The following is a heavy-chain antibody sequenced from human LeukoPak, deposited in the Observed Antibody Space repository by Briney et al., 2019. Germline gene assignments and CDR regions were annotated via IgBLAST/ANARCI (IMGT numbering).Heavy chain of an antibody. CDR1: GFTFSSYW. J-gene: IGHJ6*03. D-gene: IGHD2-2*01. V-gene: IGHV3-7*01. Sequence: PGGSLRLFCAASGFTFSSYWMSWVRQAPGKGLEWVANIKQDGSEKYYVDSVKGRFTISRDNAKNSLYLQMNSLRAEDTAVYYCARDRCSSTSCPMRFYYYYYMDVWGKGTTVTVSS. CDR3: ARDRCSSTSCPMRFYYYYYMDV. CDR2: IKQDGSEK.